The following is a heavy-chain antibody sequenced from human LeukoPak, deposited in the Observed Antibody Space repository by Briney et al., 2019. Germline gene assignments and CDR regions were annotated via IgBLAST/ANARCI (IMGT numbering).Heavy chain of an antibody. J-gene: IGHJ1*01. CDR3: VKELEYFQH. CDR1: GFTFDDYA. CDR2: ISGVGGST. V-gene: IGHV3-43*02. Sequence: GGSLRLSCAASGFTFDDYAMHWVRQAPGKGLEWVSLISGVGGSTYYADSVKGRFTISRDNSKNSLYLQMNSLRTEDTALYYCVKELEYFQHWGQGTLVIVSS.